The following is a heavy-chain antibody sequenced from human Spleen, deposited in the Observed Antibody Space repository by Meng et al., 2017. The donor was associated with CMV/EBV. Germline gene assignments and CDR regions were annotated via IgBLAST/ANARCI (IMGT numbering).Heavy chain of an antibody. D-gene: IGHD4/OR15-4a*01. Sequence: GGSLRLSCAASGFTFSSYSMNWVRQAPGKGLEWVSSISSSSSYIYYADSVKGRFTISRDNAKNSLYLQMNSLRVEDMALYYCTTLGGDDYYFDYWGQGALVTVSS. V-gene: IGHV3-21*04. J-gene: IGHJ4*02. CDR2: ISSSSSYI. CDR1: GFTFSSYS. CDR3: TTLGGDDYYFDY.